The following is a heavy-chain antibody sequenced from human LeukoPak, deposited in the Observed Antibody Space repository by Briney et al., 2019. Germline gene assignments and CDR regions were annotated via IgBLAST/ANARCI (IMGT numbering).Heavy chain of an antibody. J-gene: IGHJ4*02. CDR2: ISSSGNTI. Sequence: GGSLRLSCATSGFTFSSYEMNWVRQAPGKGLEWVSHISSSGNTIKYADSVKGRFTISRDNTKSSLYLQMNSLRVDDTAVYYCARDRGLVGSTFHYWGQGTLVTVSS. D-gene: IGHD1-26*01. CDR1: GFTFSSYE. V-gene: IGHV3-48*03. CDR3: ARDRGLVGSTFHY.